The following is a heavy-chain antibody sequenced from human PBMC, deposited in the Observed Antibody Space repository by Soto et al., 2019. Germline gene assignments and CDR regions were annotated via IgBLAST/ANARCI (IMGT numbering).Heavy chain of an antibody. V-gene: IGHV4-34*01. CDR2: INHSGST. D-gene: IGHD2-2*01. CDR1: GGSFSGYY. Sequence: SETLSLTCAVYGGSFSGYYWSWIRQPPGKGLEWIGEINHSGSTNYNPSLKSRFTISVDTSKNQFSLKLSSVTAADTAVYYCARSPGYCSSTSCYAYYFDYWGQGTLVTVSS. CDR3: ARSPGYCSSTSCYAYYFDY. J-gene: IGHJ4*02.